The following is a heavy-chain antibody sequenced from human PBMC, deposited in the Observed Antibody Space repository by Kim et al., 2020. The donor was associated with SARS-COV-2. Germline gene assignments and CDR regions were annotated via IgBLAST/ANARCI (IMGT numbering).Heavy chain of an antibody. CDR2: MDPQDGET. D-gene: IGHD1-1*01. V-gene: IGHV1-2*06. Sequence: ASVKVSCEASGYRFTAYYIHWVRQAPDLGLEWMGRMDPQDGETGVAQKFQGRVLMTRDTSIKTSYMELSGLTSADTAIYYCARVYTTLHFWGQGTLVTVSS. CDR3: ARVYTTLHF. CDR1: GYRFTAYY. J-gene: IGHJ4*02.